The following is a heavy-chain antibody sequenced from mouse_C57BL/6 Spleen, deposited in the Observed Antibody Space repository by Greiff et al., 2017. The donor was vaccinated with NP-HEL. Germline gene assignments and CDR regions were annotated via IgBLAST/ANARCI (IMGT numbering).Heavy chain of an antibody. D-gene: IGHD1-1*01. CDR1: GYTFTSYW. Sequence: VQLQQPGAELVKPGASVKVSCKASGYTFTSYWMHWVKQRPGQGLEWIGRIHPSDSDTNYNQKFKGKATLTVDKSSSTAYMQLSSLTSEDSAVYYCAINYYGSSYRFAYWGQGTLVTVSA. V-gene: IGHV1-74*01. J-gene: IGHJ3*01. CDR2: IHPSDSDT. CDR3: AINYYGSSYRFAY.